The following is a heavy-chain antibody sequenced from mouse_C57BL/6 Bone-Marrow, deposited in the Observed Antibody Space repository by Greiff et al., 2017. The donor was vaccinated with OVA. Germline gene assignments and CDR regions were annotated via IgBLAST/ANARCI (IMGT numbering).Heavy chain of an antibody. J-gene: IGHJ2*01. Sequence: VQLQQSGAELAKPGASVTLSCKASGYTFTSYWMHWVKQRPGQGLEWIGYINPSSGYTKYNQKFKDKATLTADKSSSTAYMQLSSLTYEDSADYYCGDGYYIDYWGQGTTLTVSS. CDR2: INPSSGYT. D-gene: IGHD2-3*01. V-gene: IGHV1-7*01. CDR1: GYTFTSYW. CDR3: GDGYYIDY.